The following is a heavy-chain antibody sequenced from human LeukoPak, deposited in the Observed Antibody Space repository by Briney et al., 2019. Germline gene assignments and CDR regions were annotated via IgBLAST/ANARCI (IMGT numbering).Heavy chain of an antibody. D-gene: IGHD1-26*01. CDR1: GFTFSSYA. CDR3: AKVIMGTYEGTGYSGSY. CDR2: ISGSGGST. Sequence: QPGGSLRLSCAASGFTFSSYAMSWFRQAPGKGLEWVSAISGSGGSTYYADSVKGRFTISRDNSKNTLYLQMNSLRAEDTAVYYCAKVIMGTYEGTGYSGSYWGQGTLVTVSS. J-gene: IGHJ4*02. V-gene: IGHV3-23*01.